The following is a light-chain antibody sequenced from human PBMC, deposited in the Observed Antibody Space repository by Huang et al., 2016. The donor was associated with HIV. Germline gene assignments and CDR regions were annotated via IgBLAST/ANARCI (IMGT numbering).Light chain of an antibody. V-gene: IGKV1-33*01. CDR3: QQYDSLPRT. CDR1: RHIYSY. J-gene: IGKJ3*01. CDR2: DAA. Sequence: DIQMTQSPSSLSASIGDRVTITCRASRHIYSYLNWYQHRPGKAPKLLIYDAANLEVGVPSRCSGSGSGRSFTLIISSLQPEDFATYYCQQYDSLPRTFGPGTKV.